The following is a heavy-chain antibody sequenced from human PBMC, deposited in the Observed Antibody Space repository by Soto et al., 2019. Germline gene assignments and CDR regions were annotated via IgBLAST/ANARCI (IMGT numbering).Heavy chain of an antibody. CDR2: IYYIGST. Sequence: QVQLQESGPGLVKPSETLSLSCSVSGGSISSYYWSWIRQPPGKGLEWIGYIYYIGSTNYNPSLKSRVTRSVDTSNNQCSLKLSSVTAADTAVYYCARDHISPGWFGPWGQGTLVTVSS. CDR3: ARDHISPGWFGP. CDR1: GGSISSYY. J-gene: IGHJ5*02. V-gene: IGHV4-59*01.